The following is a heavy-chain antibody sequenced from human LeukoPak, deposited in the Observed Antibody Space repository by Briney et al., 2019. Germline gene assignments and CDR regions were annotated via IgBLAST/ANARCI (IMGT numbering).Heavy chain of an antibody. CDR3: ARDILGYCSSTSCSAFDY. CDR1: GFTVSSNY. D-gene: IGHD2-2*01. CDR2: IYSGGST. V-gene: IGHV3-66*01. J-gene: IGHJ4*01. Sequence: GGSLTLSFAASGFTVSSNYMSWVRQAPWKEREGVGVIYSGGSTYYADSVKGRFTISRDNSKNTLYLQMNSLRAEDTAVYYCARDILGYCSSTSCSAFDYWGHGTLVTVSS.